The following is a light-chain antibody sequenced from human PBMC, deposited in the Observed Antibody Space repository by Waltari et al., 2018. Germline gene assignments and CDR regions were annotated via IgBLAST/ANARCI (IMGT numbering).Light chain of an antibody. J-gene: IGLJ1*01. Sequence: SALTQPASVSGSPGQPITIPCTQTGSEFAILPLVSCYQRPPGGDPKLLVFDITQRPSGISGRFSGSKSGKTVSLTISGLQAEDEADYYCCSFVGHGVYVFGTGTHVTVL. CDR2: DIT. CDR3: CSFVGHGVYV. V-gene: IGLV2-23*02. CDR1: GSEFAILPL.